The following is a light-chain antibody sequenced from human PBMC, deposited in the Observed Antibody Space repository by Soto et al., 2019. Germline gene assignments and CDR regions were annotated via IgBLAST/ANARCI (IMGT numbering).Light chain of an antibody. V-gene: IGLV1-44*01. Sequence: QSVLTQTPSASGTPGQRVTISCSGSSSNIGSNTVNWYQQLPGTAPKLLMYSNNQRPSGVPARFSGSKSGTSASLAISGLQSEDEADYYCAAWDDSLNGPVFGGGTKLTVL. CDR2: SNN. CDR3: AAWDDSLNGPV. CDR1: SSNIGSNT. J-gene: IGLJ3*02.